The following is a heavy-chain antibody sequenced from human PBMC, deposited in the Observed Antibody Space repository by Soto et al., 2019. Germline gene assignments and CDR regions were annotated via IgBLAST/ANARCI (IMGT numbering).Heavy chain of an antibody. D-gene: IGHD3-16*01. CDR2: IDPTDSYT. CDR1: GYNFITDW. V-gene: IGHV5-10-1*01. Sequence: GASLKISCKGSGYNFITDWISWVRQLPGKGLEWMGRIDPTDSYTKYSPSFEGHVTISADKSISTAYLQLSSLKASDSAVYYCARLSRASFALDVWGQGTTVTVSS. J-gene: IGHJ6*02. CDR3: ARLSRASFALDV.